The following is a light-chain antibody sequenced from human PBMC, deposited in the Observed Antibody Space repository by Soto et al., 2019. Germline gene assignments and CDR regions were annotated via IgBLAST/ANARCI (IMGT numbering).Light chain of an antibody. CDR3: SSYADRYTLV. Sequence: QSALTQPRSVSGSPGQSVTISCTGTSSDVGAFNFVSWYQHHPGKAPKLMIYDVSKRPSGVPDRFSGSKSGNTASLTISGLLADDEADYYRSSYADRYTLVFGGGTKVTVL. CDR1: SSDVGAFNF. CDR2: DVS. V-gene: IGLV2-11*01. J-gene: IGLJ2*01.